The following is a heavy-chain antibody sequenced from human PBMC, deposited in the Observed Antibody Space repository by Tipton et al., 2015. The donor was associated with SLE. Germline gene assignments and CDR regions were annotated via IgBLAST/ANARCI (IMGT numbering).Heavy chain of an antibody. D-gene: IGHD3-9*01. V-gene: IGHV4-38-2*02. CDR1: GFSISSCFF. CDR2: IYHSGST. Sequence: LRLSCAVSGFSISSCFFWGWIRQPPGKGLEWIGGIYHSGSTNYNPSLKSRVTISVDTSKNQFSLKLSSVTAADTAVYYCARDRSNFDWLSYGMDVWGQGTTVTVSS. CDR3: ARDRSNFDWLSYGMDV. J-gene: IGHJ6*02.